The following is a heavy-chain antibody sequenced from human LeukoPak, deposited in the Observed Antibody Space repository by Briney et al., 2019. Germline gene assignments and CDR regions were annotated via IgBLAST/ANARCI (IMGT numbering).Heavy chain of an antibody. V-gene: IGHV3-48*04. CDR3: ASPTTTVGFDY. Sequence: GGSPRLSCAAFGFSFKIYTMNWVRQAPGKGLEWVSYISSSGSTIYYADSVKGRFTISRDNAKNSLYLQMNSLRAEDTAVYYCASPTTTVGFDYWGQGTLVTVSS. CDR2: ISSSGSTI. J-gene: IGHJ4*02. CDR1: GFSFKIYT. D-gene: IGHD4-23*01.